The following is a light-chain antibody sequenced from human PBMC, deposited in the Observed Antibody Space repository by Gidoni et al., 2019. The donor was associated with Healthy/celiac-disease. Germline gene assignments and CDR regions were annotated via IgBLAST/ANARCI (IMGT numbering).Light chain of an antibody. Sequence: DIQMTQSPSTLSASVGDRVTITCRASQSLSSWLAWYQQKPGKAPKLLIYKASSLESGVPSRFRGSGSGTEFTLTISSPQPDDFATYYCQQYNSYPWTFGQGTKVEIK. V-gene: IGKV1-5*03. CDR1: QSLSSW. CDR3: QQYNSYPWT. CDR2: KAS. J-gene: IGKJ1*01.